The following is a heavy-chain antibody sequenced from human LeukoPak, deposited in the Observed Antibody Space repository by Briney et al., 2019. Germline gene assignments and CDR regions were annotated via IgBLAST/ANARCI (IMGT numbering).Heavy chain of an antibody. CDR2: ISSSSSYI. CDR1: GFTFSSYS. Sequence: GGSLRLSCAASGFTFSSYSMNWVRQAPGKGLEWVSSISSSSSYIYYADSVKGRFTISRDNAKNSLYLQMNSLRAEDTAVYYCARDTGYDYYGSGSYYGDAFDIWGQGTMVTVSS. V-gene: IGHV3-21*01. D-gene: IGHD3-10*01. CDR3: ARDTGYDYYGSGSYYGDAFDI. J-gene: IGHJ3*02.